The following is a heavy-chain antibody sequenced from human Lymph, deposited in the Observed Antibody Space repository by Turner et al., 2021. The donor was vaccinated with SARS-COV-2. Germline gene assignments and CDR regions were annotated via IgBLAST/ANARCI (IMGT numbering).Heavy chain of an antibody. CDR1: AFTCSSYG. CDR3: ARDLTPDGDRGDY. CDR2: IWDDGSNK. Sequence: HVQLLLSGGGVVQPGRSLRLFSAASAFTCSSYGMHWFSQAPGKGLKWLEVIWDDGSNKYYADSVKGRFTISRDNSKNTLDLQMNSLRAEDAAVYYCARDLTPDGDRGDYWGQGTLVTVSS. V-gene: IGHV3-33*01. J-gene: IGHJ4*02. D-gene: IGHD4-17*01.